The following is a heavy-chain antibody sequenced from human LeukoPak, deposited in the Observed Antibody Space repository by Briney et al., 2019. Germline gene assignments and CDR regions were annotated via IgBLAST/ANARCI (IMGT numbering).Heavy chain of an antibody. CDR1: GDSVSSNSVT. Sequence: SQTLLLTCAISGDSVSSNSVTWNWIRQSPSRGLEWLGRAYYRSTWYNDYAVSVRGRITVNPDTSKNQFSLHLNSVTPEDTAVYYCARRLTQYDCFDPWGQGILVTVSS. D-gene: IGHD2-2*01. J-gene: IGHJ5*02. CDR3: ARRLTQYDCFDP. CDR2: AYYRSTWYN. V-gene: IGHV6-1*01.